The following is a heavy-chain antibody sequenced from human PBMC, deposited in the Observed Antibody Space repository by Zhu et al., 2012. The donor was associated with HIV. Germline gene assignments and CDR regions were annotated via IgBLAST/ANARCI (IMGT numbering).Heavy chain of an antibody. J-gene: IGHJ4*02. CDR2: INHSGST. V-gene: IGHV4-34*01. D-gene: IGHD3-10*01. CDR1: GGSFSGYY. Sequence: QVQLQQWGAGLLKPSETLSLTCAVYGGSFSGYYWSWIRQPPGKGLEWIGEINHSGSTNYNPSLKSRLTMSVDTSKNQFSLKLSSVTAADTAVYYCARVFTWFGESSEAGYYFDYWGQGXPGHRSPQ. CDR3: ARVFTWFGESSEAGYYFDY.